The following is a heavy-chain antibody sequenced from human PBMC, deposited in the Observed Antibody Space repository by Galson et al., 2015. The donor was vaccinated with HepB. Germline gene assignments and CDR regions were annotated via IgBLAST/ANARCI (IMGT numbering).Heavy chain of an antibody. J-gene: IGHJ6*02. Sequence: VKVSCKASGYTFTGYYMHWVRQAPGQGLEWMGWINPNSGGTNYAQKFQGWVTMTRDTSISTAYMELSRLRSDDTAVYYCARGPYSSSSGYYYYGMDVWGPGTTVTVSS. CDR2: INPNSGGT. V-gene: IGHV1-2*04. D-gene: IGHD6-6*01. CDR1: GYTFTGYY. CDR3: ARGPYSSSSGYYYYGMDV.